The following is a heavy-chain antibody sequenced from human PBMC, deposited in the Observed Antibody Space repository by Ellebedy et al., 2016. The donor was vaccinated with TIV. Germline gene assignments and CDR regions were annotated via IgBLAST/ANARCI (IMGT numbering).Heavy chain of an antibody. Sequence: SLKISXAASGFSFDDHAMHWVRQVPGKGLEWVSGINWKSDRMDYADSVKGRFTVSRDNAKNSLHLQMDSLRTEDTALYYCVRVLLGGVDYFDLWGQGALVTVSS. CDR2: INWKSDRM. J-gene: IGHJ4*02. CDR3: VRVLLGGVDYFDL. D-gene: IGHD2-8*02. V-gene: IGHV3-9*01. CDR1: GFSFDDHA.